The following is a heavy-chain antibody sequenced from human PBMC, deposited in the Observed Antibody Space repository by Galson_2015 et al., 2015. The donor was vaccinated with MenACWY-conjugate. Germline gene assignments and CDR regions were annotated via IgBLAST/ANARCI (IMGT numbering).Heavy chain of an antibody. D-gene: IGHD3-16*02. CDR1: GFTFSSYS. J-gene: IGHJ4*02. Sequence: SLRLSCAASGFTFSSYSMNWVRPAPGKGLEWVSSISSSSSYIYNADSVKGRFTISRDNAKNSLYLQMNSLRVEDTAVYYCTRDLIRYDYVWGSYRRNSPFDYWGQGTLVTVSS. V-gene: IGHV3-21*01. CDR2: ISSSSSYI. CDR3: TRDLIRYDYVWGSYRRNSPFDY.